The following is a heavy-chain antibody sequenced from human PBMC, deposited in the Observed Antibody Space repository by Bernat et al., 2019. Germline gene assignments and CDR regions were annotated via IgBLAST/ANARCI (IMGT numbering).Heavy chain of an antibody. Sequence: EVQLVESGGNLVQPGGSLRLSCAASGFTVSSNYMSWVRQAPGKGLEWVSSISSSSTYIYYADSVKGRFTISRDNAENSLYLQVNSLRAEDTAVYYCARDADRLGRFDYWGQGTLVTVSS. CDR3: ARDADRLGRFDY. J-gene: IGHJ4*02. D-gene: IGHD6-19*01. V-gene: IGHV3-21*01. CDR1: GFTVSSNY. CDR2: ISSSSTYI.